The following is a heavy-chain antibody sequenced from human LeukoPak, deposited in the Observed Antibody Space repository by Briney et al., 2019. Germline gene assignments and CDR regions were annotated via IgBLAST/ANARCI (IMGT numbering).Heavy chain of an antibody. D-gene: IGHD4-17*01. CDR2: ISSSSSYI. CDR3: ARVKDYGDYDAFDI. V-gene: IGHV3-21*01. J-gene: IGHJ3*02. CDR1: GFTFSSYS. Sequence: GGSLRLSCAASGFTFSSYSMNWVRQALGKGLEWVSSISSSSSYIYYADSVKGRFTISRDNAKNSLYLQMNSLRAEDTAVYYCARVKDYGDYDAFDIWGQGTMVTVSS.